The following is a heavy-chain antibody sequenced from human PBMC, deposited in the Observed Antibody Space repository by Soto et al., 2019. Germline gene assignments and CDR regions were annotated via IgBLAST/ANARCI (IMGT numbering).Heavy chain of an antibody. CDR3: ARDRLPPLWFGELLYYYYGMDV. Sequence: EVQLVESGGGLVQPGGSLRLSCAASGFTFSSYSMNWVRQAPGKGLEWGSYISSSSSTIYYADSVKGRFTISRDNAKNSLYLQMNSLRDEDTAVYYCARDRLPPLWFGELLYYYYGMDVWGQGTTVTVSS. CDR1: GFTFSSYS. D-gene: IGHD3-10*01. V-gene: IGHV3-48*02. J-gene: IGHJ6*02. CDR2: ISSSSSTI.